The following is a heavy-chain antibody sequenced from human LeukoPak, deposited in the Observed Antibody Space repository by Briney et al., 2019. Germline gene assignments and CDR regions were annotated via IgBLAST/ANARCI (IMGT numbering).Heavy chain of an antibody. Sequence: GGSLRLSCAAAGFTLNAYDMHWVRQATGKGLEWVSYIGRAGDAYYAGSVKGRFTISREDATNSLFLQMNSLGVGDTAVYYCARDSSGWGLAVWGQGTTVTVSS. J-gene: IGHJ6*02. D-gene: IGHD6-19*01. CDR1: GFTLNAYD. CDR2: IGRAGDA. CDR3: ARDSSGWGLAV. V-gene: IGHV3-13*04.